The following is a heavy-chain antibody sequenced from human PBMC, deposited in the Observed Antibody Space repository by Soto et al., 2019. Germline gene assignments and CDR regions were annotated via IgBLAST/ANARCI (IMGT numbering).Heavy chain of an antibody. Sequence: PSETLSLTCTVSGGSISSYYWSWIRQPPGKGLEWIGYIYYSGSTNYNPSLKSRVTISVGTSKNQFSLKLSSVTAADTAVYYCARHAPWGVVAARPGYYYYYMDVWGKGTTVTVSS. CDR3: ARHAPWGVVAARPGYYYYYMDV. V-gene: IGHV4-59*08. D-gene: IGHD6-6*01. CDR1: GGSISSYY. CDR2: IYYSGST. J-gene: IGHJ6*03.